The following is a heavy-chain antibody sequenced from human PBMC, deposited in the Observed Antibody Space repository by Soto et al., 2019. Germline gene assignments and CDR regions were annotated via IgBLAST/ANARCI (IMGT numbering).Heavy chain of an antibody. CDR1: GESFSGYY. Sequence: SDTLSLSCAVYGESFSGYYWRWIRQPPGKGLEGIGEINHSGSTNYNPSLKSRVTISVDTSKNQFSLKLSSVTAADTAVYYCARGRGGTVVVPAVHIENWFDPWGQGTLVTVSS. V-gene: IGHV4-34*01. D-gene: IGHD2-2*01. CDR3: ARGRGGTVVVPAVHIENWFDP. J-gene: IGHJ5*02. CDR2: INHSGST.